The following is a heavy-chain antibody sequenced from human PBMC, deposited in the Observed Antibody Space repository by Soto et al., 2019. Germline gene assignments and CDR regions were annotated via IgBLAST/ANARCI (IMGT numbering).Heavy chain of an antibody. V-gene: IGHV1-18*01. D-gene: IGHD6-13*01. Sequence: ASVKVSCKASGYTFTSYGISWVRQAPGQGLEWMGWISAYNGNTNYAQKLQGRVTMTTDTSTSTAYMELRSLRSDDTAVYYCARTAADIYYYYYMDVWGKGTTVTVSS. CDR1: GYTFTSYG. CDR3: ARTAADIYYYYYMDV. CDR2: ISAYNGNT. J-gene: IGHJ6*03.